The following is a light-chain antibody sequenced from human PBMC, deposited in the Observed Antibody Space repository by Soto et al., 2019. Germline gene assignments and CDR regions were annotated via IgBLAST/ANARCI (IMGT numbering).Light chain of an antibody. CDR2: AAS. Sequence: DIQMTQSPSTLSASVGDRVTITCRASQGIDTSLAWYQQKPGKAPKLLIYAASNFQSGVPSRFSGSGSGTHFTLTISSLQHDDFATYYCQQYNTYWTFGQGTKVDIK. J-gene: IGKJ1*01. V-gene: IGKV1-5*01. CDR1: QGIDTS. CDR3: QQYNTYWT.